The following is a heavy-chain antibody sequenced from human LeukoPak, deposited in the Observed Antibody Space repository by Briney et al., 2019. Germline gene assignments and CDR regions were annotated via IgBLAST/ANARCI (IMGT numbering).Heavy chain of an antibody. CDR3: ARQDYYDSSGYPVLFDP. Sequence: SETLSLTCTVSGYSISSGYFWGWIRQPPGKGLEWIGSIYYSGSTYYNPSLKSRVTISVDTSKNQFSLKLSSVTAADTAVYYCARQDYYDSSGYPVLFDPWGQGTLVTVSS. J-gene: IGHJ5*02. CDR1: GYSISSGYF. CDR2: IYYSGST. D-gene: IGHD3-22*01. V-gene: IGHV4-38-2*02.